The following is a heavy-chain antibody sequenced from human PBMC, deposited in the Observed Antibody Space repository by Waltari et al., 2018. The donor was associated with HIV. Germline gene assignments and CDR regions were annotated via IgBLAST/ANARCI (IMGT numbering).Heavy chain of an antibody. D-gene: IGHD3-10*01. CDR2: IYQSGAT. Sequence: QLQLHESGPGLVKPSETLSLTCTVSGDSISNRNYYWGWVRQSPGKGLEWIASIYQSGATFYNPPLKSRVTISVDTSKSQFSLEVTPVTAADTALYYCARLSIFFGAGFFESWGQGVLVTVS. CDR1: GDSISNRNYY. V-gene: IGHV4-39*01. J-gene: IGHJ4*02. CDR3: ARLSIFFGAGFFES.